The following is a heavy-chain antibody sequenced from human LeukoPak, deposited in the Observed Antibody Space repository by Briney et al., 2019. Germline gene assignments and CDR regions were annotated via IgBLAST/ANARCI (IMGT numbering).Heavy chain of an antibody. V-gene: IGHV7-4-1*02. CDR1: GYTFTSYA. CDR3: ARGSKVYSSSWYTSIARLVVDY. CDR2: INTNTGNP. Sequence: ASVKVPYKASGYTFTSYAMNWVRQAPGQGLEWMGWINTNTGNPTYAQGFTGRFVFSLDTSVSTAYLQISSLKAEDTAVYYCARGSKVYSSSWYTSIARLVVDYWGQGTLVTVSS. J-gene: IGHJ4*02. D-gene: IGHD6-13*01.